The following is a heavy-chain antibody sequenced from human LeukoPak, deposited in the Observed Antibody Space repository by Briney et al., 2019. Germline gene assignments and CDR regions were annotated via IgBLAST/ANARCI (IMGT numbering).Heavy chain of an antibody. CDR3: ARRDCSSSSCYRYYFDH. CDR2: IYYSGST. V-gene: IGHV4-30-4*01. J-gene: IGHJ4*02. Sequence: SETLSLTCTVSGGSISSGDYYWSWIRQPPGKGLEWIGYIYYSGSTYYNPSLKSRVTISVDTSKNQLSLKLSSVIAADTAVYYCARRDCSSSSCYRYYFDHWGQGTLVTVSS. CDR1: GGSISSGDYY. D-gene: IGHD2-2*01.